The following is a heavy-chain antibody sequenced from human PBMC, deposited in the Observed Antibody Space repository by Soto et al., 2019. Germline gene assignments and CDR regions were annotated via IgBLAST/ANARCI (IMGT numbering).Heavy chain of an antibody. D-gene: IGHD6-13*01. J-gene: IGHJ6*02. Sequence: SVKVSCKASGGTFSSYAISWVRQAPGQGLEWMGGIIPIFGTANYAQKFQGRVTITADESTSTAYMELSSLRSEDTAVYYCAGDGAAAGYYYYGMDVWGQGTTVTVSS. CDR1: GGTFSSYA. CDR2: IIPIFGTA. V-gene: IGHV1-69*13. CDR3: AGDGAAAGYYYYGMDV.